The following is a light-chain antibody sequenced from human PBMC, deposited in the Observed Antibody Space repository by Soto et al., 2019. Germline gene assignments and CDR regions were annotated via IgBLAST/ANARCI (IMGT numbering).Light chain of an antibody. V-gene: IGLV1-36*01. Sequence: QSVLTQPPSVSEAPRQRVTISCSGSTSNIGNNAVSWYQQFPGKAPTLIIYFDDLLPSGVSDRFSGSKSGTSASLAISGIQYEDEADYYCAAWDDSLDGVVFGGGTKRTVL. CDR1: TSNIGNNA. CDR2: FDD. CDR3: AAWDDSLDGVV. J-gene: IGLJ2*01.